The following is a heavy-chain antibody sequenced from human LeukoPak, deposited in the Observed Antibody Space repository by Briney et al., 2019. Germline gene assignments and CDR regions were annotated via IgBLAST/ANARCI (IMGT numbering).Heavy chain of an antibody. CDR3: ARAGYDFWSGYYNNWFDP. CDR1: GFTFSSYA. D-gene: IGHD3-3*01. CDR2: ISYDGSNK. J-gene: IGHJ5*02. Sequence: PGGSLRLSCATSGFTFSSYAMHWVRQAPGKGLEWVAVISYDGSNKYYADSVKGRFTISRDNSKNTLYLQMNSLRAEDTAVYYCARAGYDFWSGYYNNWFDPWGQGTLVTVSS. V-gene: IGHV3-30-3*01.